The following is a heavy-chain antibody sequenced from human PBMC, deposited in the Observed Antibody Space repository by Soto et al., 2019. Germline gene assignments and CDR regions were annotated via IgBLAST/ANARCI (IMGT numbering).Heavy chain of an antibody. V-gene: IGHV3-30-3*01. D-gene: IGHD3-22*01. CDR3: ARDRLFDSNTYYYNYGMDV. J-gene: IGHJ6*02. CDR1: GFTFNSYA. CDR2: ISYGGGDK. Sequence: QVPLVESGGGVVQPGRSLRLSCAASGFTFNSYAMHWVRQAPGKGLEWMAVISYGGGDKYYADSVKGRFTISRDNSKNTLYLQMNSLRADDTAVYYCARDRLFDSNTYYYNYGMDVWGQGTTVTVSS.